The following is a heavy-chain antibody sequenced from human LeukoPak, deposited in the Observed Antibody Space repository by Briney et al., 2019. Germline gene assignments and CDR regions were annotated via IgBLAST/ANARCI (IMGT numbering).Heavy chain of an antibody. CDR3: ASTQNVYYDFWSPRYYYYYMDV. CDR1: GGSISSGSYY. Sequence: SETLSLTCTVSGGSISSGSYYWSWIRQPAGKGLEWIGRIYTSGSTNYNPSLKSRVTISVDTSKNQFSLKLSSVTAADTAVYYCASTQNVYYDFWSPRYYYYYMDVWGKGTTVTVSS. CDR2: IYTSGST. V-gene: IGHV4-61*02. D-gene: IGHD3-3*01. J-gene: IGHJ6*03.